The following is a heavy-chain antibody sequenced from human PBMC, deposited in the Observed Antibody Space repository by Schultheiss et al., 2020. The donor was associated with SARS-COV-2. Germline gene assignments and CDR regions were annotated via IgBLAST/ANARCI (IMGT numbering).Heavy chain of an antibody. CDR1: GFTFSSYW. CDR2: ISGSGGST. V-gene: IGHV3-23*01. D-gene: IGHD3-3*01. Sequence: GGSLRLSCAASGFTFSSYWMSWVRQAPGKGLEWVLAISGSGGSTYYADSVKGRFTISRDNSKNTLYLQMNSLRAEDTALYYCAKDASIFGVAPFDYWGQGTLVTVSS. J-gene: IGHJ4*02. CDR3: AKDASIFGVAPFDY.